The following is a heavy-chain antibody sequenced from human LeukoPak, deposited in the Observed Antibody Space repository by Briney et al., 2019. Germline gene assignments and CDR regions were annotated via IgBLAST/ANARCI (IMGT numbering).Heavy chain of an antibody. CDR3: TRDQMNY. Sequence: GGPLRLSCTASEFTVSRNYMLWVRQAPGKGLEWVSLIFSNGDTHYADSVKGRFTISRDTSKNTVSLQMNSLRVEDTAMYYCTRDQMNYWGQGTLVTVSS. J-gene: IGHJ4*02. CDR1: EFTVSRNY. D-gene: IGHD5-24*01. CDR2: IFSNGDT. V-gene: IGHV3-53*01.